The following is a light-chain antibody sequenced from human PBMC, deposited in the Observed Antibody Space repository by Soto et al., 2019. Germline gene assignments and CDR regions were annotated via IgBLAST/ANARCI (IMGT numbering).Light chain of an antibody. CDR3: CSYSGSNTIVV. J-gene: IGLJ2*01. V-gene: IGLV2-14*03. CDR2: DVN. CDR1: SSDVGGYNF. Sequence: QSALTQPASVSGSPGQSITISCTGTSSDVGGYNFVSWYQQHPGKAPRLMIFDVNNRHSGVSTRFSGSKSGNTASLTISGLQDEDEADYYCCSYSGSNTIVVFGGGTKLTVL.